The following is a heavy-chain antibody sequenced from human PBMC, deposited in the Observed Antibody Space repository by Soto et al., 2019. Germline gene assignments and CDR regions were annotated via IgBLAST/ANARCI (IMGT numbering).Heavy chain of an antibody. D-gene: IGHD5-12*01. J-gene: IGHJ6*02. CDR3: ARDAQYGGYPYYGMDV. Sequence: GGSLRLSCAASGFTFSSYWMSWVRQAPGKGLEWVANIKQDGSEKYYVDSVKGRFTISRDNAKNSLYLQMNSLRAEDTAVYYCARDAQYGGYPYYGMDVWGQGTTVTVSS. CDR2: IKQDGSEK. CDR1: GFTFSSYW. V-gene: IGHV3-7*05.